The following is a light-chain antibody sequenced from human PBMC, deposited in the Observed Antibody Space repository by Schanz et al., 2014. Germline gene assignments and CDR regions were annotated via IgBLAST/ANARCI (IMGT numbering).Light chain of an antibody. CDR2: DVT. CDR1: SSDLGTFGS. CDR3: SSYAGSNNLGV. J-gene: IGLJ1*01. V-gene: IGLV2-8*01. Sequence: QSALTQPPSASGSPGQSVTISCAGTSSDLGTFGSIAWYQQHPGKAPKLILYDVTKRPSGVPDRFSGSKSGNTASLTVSGLQTDDEADYYCSSYAGSNNLGVFGTGTKLTVL.